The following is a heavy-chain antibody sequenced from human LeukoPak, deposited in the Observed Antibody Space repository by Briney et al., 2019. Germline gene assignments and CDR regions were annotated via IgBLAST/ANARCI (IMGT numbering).Heavy chain of an antibody. CDR3: ARRGREAVAGIDY. CDR1: GGSFSGYY. Sequence: PSETLSLTCAVYGGSFSGYYWSWIRQPPGKGLEWIGEINHSGSTNYNPSLKSRVTISVDTSKNQFSLELSSVTAADTAVYYCARRGREAVAGIDYWGQGTLVTVSS. D-gene: IGHD6-19*01. J-gene: IGHJ4*02. V-gene: IGHV4-34*01. CDR2: INHSGST.